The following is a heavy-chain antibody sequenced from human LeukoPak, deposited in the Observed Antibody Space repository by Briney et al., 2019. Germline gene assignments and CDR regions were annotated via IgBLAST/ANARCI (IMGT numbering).Heavy chain of an antibody. V-gene: IGHV3-23*01. CDR2: ISGSGGNT. Sequence: GGSLRLSCAASGFTFSTYAMSWVRQAPGKGLEWVSGISGSGGNTYYADSVKGRFTISRDNPKNTLYLQMNSLRAEDTAVYYCANNYYYDSSGYFGYWGQGTLVTVSS. CDR1: GFTFSTYA. CDR3: ANNYYYDSSGYFGY. D-gene: IGHD3-22*01. J-gene: IGHJ4*02.